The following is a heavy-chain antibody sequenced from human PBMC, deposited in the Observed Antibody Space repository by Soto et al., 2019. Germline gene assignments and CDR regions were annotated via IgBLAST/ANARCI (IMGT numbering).Heavy chain of an antibody. Sequence: LRLSCAACGFTFSSYAMSWVRQAPGKGLEWVSAISGSGGSTYYADSVKGRFTISRDNSKNTLYLQMNSLRAEDTAVYYCAKGGDYGLWSWFDPWGQGTLVTVSS. D-gene: IGHD4-17*01. CDR2: ISGSGGST. V-gene: IGHV3-23*01. CDR3: AKGGDYGLWSWFDP. CDR1: GFTFSSYA. J-gene: IGHJ5*02.